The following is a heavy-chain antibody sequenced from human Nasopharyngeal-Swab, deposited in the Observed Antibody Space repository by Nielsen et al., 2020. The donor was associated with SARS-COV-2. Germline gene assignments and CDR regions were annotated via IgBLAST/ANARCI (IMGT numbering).Heavy chain of an antibody. J-gene: IGHJ6*02. Sequence: GESLKISCAASGFTFSSYGMHWVRQAPGKGLEWVAVISYDGSNKYYADSLKGRFTISRDNSKNTLYLQMNSLRAEDTAVYYCAKDGLAAGTGSYYGMDVWDQGTTVTVSS. CDR2: ISYDGSNK. CDR3: AKDGLAAGTGSYYGMDV. D-gene: IGHD6-19*01. V-gene: IGHV3-30*18. CDR1: GFTFSSYG.